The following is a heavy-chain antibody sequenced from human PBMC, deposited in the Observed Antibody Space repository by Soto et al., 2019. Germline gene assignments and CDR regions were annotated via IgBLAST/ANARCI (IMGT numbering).Heavy chain of an antibody. D-gene: IGHD3-10*01. CDR1: GFTFGDYA. CDR2: IRSKAYGGTT. Sequence: GGSLRLSCTASGFTFGDYAMGWFRQAPGKGLEWVGFIRSKAYGGTTEYAASVKGRFTISRDDSKSIAYLQMNSLKTEDTAVYYCTRSGYYYGSGPTGWLDPWGQGTLVTVSS. CDR3: TRSGYYYGSGPTGWLDP. V-gene: IGHV3-49*03. J-gene: IGHJ5*02.